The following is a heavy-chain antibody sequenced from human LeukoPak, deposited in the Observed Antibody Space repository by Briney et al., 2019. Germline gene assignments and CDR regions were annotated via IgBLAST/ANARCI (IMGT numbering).Heavy chain of an antibody. CDR1: GVSISSYL. D-gene: IGHD5-12*01. Sequence: PSASLSLTCTVSGVSISSYLWSWVRQPAGKGLEWIGHAYTSGRTNYNPSLKSRATISVDTSKNQLSLRLTSVTVADTAVYYCARGSLHSAYGFDYWGQGTLVTVSS. CDR2: AYTSGRT. CDR3: ARGSLHSAYGFDY. V-gene: IGHV4-4*07. J-gene: IGHJ4*02.